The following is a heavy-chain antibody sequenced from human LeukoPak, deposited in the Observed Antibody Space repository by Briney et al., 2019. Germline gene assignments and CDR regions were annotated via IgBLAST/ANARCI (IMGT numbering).Heavy chain of an antibody. CDR3: ARSVLRSRRFDP. CDR1: GYTFTSYD. Sequence: GASVKVSCKASGYTFTSYDINWVRQATGQGLEWMGWMNPNSGNTGYAQKFQGRVTMTRNTSISTAYMELSSLRSEDTAVYYCARSVLRSRRFDPWGQGTLVTVSS. D-gene: IGHD3-3*01. CDR2: MNPNSGNT. J-gene: IGHJ5*02. V-gene: IGHV1-8*01.